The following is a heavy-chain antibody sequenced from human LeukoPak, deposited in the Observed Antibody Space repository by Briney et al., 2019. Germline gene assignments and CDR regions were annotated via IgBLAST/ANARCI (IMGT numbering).Heavy chain of an antibody. J-gene: IGHJ4*02. CDR2: INHSGST. V-gene: IGHV4-34*01. CDR3: ARGLSAIVH. Sequence: QSSETLSLACAVYGGSFSGYYWSWIRQPPGKGLEWIGEINHSGSTNYNPSLKSRVTISVDTSKNQFSLKLSSVTAADTAVYYCARGLSAIVHWGQGTLVTVSS. CDR1: GGSFSGYY. D-gene: IGHD2-21*02.